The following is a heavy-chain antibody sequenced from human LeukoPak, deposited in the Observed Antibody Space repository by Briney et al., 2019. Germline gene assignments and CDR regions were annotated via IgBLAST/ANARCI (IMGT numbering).Heavy chain of an antibody. D-gene: IGHD1-26*01. V-gene: IGHV1-2*02. CDR3: ARGALQWELLEGWFDP. Sequence: ASVEVSCKASGYTFTGYYMHWVRQTPGQGLEWMGWINPNSGGTNYAQKFQGRVTMTRDTSISTAYMELSRLRSDDTAVYYCARGALQWELLEGWFDPWGQGTLVTVSS. CDR2: INPNSGGT. CDR1: GYTFTGYY. J-gene: IGHJ5*02.